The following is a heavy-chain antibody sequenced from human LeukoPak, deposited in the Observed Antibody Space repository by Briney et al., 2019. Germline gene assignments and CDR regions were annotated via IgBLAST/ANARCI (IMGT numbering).Heavy chain of an antibody. J-gene: IGHJ6*03. V-gene: IGHV1-8*01. CDR3: AREAANCSSTSCYANYYYYMDV. Sequence: ASVKVSCKASGYTFTSYDINWGRQATGQGLEWMGWMNPNSGNTGYAQKFQGRVTMTRNTSISTAYMELSSLRSEDTAVYYCAREAANCSSTSCYANYYYYMDVWGKGTTVTVSS. CDR2: MNPNSGNT. CDR1: GYTFTSYD. D-gene: IGHD2-2*01.